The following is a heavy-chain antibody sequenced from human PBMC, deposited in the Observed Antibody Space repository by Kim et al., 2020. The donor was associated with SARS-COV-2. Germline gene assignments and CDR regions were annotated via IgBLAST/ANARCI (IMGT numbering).Heavy chain of an antibody. J-gene: IGHJ6*02. CDR1: GFTFSSYA. V-gene: IGHV3-23*01. CDR3: AKDPAYDYVWGLTIAGMDV. Sequence: GGSLRLSCAASGFTFSSYAMSWVRQAPGKGLEWVSAISGSGGSTYYADSVKGRFTISRDNSKNTLYLQMNSLRAEDTAVYYCAKDPAYDYVWGLTIAGMDVWGQGTTVTVSS. D-gene: IGHD3-16*01. CDR2: ISGSGGST.